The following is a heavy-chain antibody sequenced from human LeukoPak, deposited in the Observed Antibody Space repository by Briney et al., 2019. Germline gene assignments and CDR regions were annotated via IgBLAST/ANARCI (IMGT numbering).Heavy chain of an antibody. D-gene: IGHD1-1*01. CDR3: ARDSIFISETTYYYYGMDV. V-gene: IGHV1-18*01. Sequence: GASVKVSCKASGYTFTSYGISWVRQAPGQGLEWMGWISAYNGNTNYAQKLQGRVTMTTDTSTSTAYMELRSLRSDDTAVYYCARDSIFISETTYYYYGMDVWGQGTTVTVSS. J-gene: IGHJ6*02. CDR2: ISAYNGNT. CDR1: GYTFTSYG.